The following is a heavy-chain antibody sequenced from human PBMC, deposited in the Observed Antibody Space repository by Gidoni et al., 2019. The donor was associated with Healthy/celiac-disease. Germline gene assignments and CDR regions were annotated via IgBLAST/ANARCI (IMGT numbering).Heavy chain of an antibody. D-gene: IGHD6-19*01. CDR3: ARGKGGWQTGRGNEYFQH. CDR1: GYTFTTYA. CDR2: ISAYNGNT. Sequence: HVQLVQSGAELKKPGASVKFSCKACGYTFTTYAISWVRQAPGQGREWMGWISAYNGNTNYAQKLQGRVTMTTDTSTSTAYMELRSLRSDDTAVYYCARGKGGWQTGRGNEYFQHWGQGTLVTVSS. V-gene: IGHV1-18*01. J-gene: IGHJ1*01.